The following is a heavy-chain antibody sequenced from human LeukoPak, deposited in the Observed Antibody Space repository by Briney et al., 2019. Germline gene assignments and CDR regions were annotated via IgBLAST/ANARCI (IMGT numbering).Heavy chain of an antibody. CDR3: ARTPYGDPIRYYYYMDV. CDR1: GYTFTNYY. CDR2: ISPRGGST. Sequence: ASVKVSCKASGYTFTNYYMHWVRQAPGQGLEWLGLISPRGGSTWYAQRFQGRVTMTRDMSTSTDYMELSSLRSEDTAVYYCARTPYGDPIRYYYYMDVWGKGTTVTVSS. D-gene: IGHD4-17*01. V-gene: IGHV1-46*01. J-gene: IGHJ6*03.